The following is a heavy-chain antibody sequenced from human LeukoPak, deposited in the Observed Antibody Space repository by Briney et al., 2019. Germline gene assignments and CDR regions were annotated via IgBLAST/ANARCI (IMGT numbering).Heavy chain of an antibody. CDR2: ISGSGGGA. V-gene: IGHV3-23*01. CDR3: ARSTKVTTSVAMDV. Sequence: GGSLRLSCAVSGFSFRSNAMSWVRQAPGKGLEWVSLISGSGGGAHYADSVKGRFTISGDNSKNTLYLQMNSLRAEDTAVYYCARSTKVTTSVAMDVWGKGTTVTVSS. CDR1: GFSFRSNA. J-gene: IGHJ6*03. D-gene: IGHD4-17*01.